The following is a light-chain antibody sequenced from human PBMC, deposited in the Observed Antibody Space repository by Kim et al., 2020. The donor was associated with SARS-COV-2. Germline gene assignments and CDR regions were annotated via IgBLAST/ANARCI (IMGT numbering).Light chain of an antibody. Sequence: QSVLTQPPSVSGAPGQRVTIPCTGTFSNIGAGYDVHWYQQLPGTAPHLIFFDNTNRRPGVPDRFSASKSGTSASLAITGLQADDEASFFCQSYDDNLSGSVFGGGTQLTVL. J-gene: IGLJ2*01. V-gene: IGLV1-40*01. CDR1: FSNIGAGYD. CDR2: DNT. CDR3: QSYDDNLSGSV.